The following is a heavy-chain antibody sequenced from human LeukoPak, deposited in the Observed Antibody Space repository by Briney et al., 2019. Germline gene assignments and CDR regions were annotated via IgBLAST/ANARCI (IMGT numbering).Heavy chain of an antibody. D-gene: IGHD5-18*01. CDR2: FDPEDGET. V-gene: IGHV1-24*01. Sequence: ASVKVSCKVSGYTLTELFMHWVRQAPGKGLEWMGGFDPEDGETIYAQKFQGRVTMAEDTSTDTAYMELSSLRSEDTAVYYCARVKYSYGLVHFDYWGQGTLVTVSS. J-gene: IGHJ4*02. CDR3: ARVKYSYGLVHFDY. CDR1: GYTLTELF.